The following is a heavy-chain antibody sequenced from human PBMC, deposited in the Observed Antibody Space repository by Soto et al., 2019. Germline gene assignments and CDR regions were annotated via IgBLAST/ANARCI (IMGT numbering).Heavy chain of an antibody. D-gene: IGHD3-10*01. Sequence: QVQLVQSGAEVKKPGSSVKVSCKASGGTISSYAISWVRQAPGQGLEWMGGIIPIFGTANYAQKFQGRVTITADESTSTAYMELSSLRSEDTAVYYCARVATMVRGEKVFDYWGQGTLVTVSS. CDR3: ARVATMVRGEKVFDY. V-gene: IGHV1-69*01. J-gene: IGHJ4*02. CDR2: IIPIFGTA. CDR1: GGTISSYA.